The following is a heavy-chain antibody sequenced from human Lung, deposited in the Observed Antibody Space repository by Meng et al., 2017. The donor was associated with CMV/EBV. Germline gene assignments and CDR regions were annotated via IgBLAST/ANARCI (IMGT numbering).Heavy chain of an antibody. CDR1: GFTFTSYA. CDR3: AKDGVVIPEGGMDV. J-gene: IGHJ6*02. D-gene: IGHD2-2*01. V-gene: IGHV3-23*01. CDR2: ISGSGSST. Sequence: SXAASGFTFTSYAMSWVRQAPGKGLEWVSAISGSGSSTYYADSVKGRFTISRDNSKNTLYLQMNSLRAEDTAVYYCAKDGVVIPEGGMDVWGQGTXVTVSS.